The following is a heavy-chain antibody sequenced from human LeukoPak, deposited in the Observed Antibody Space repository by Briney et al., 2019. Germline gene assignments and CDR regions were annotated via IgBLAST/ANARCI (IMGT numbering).Heavy chain of an antibody. Sequence: GGSLRLSCAASGFTFSSYWMSWVRQAPGKGLEWVANIKEDGSEKYYMDSAKGRFTISRDNVKNSLYLQMNSLRAEDTAVYYCARKSDYGDFHFDCWGQGTQVTVS. CDR1: GFTFSSYW. CDR3: ARKSDYGDFHFDC. CDR2: IKEDGSEK. V-gene: IGHV3-7*04. J-gene: IGHJ4*02. D-gene: IGHD4-17*01.